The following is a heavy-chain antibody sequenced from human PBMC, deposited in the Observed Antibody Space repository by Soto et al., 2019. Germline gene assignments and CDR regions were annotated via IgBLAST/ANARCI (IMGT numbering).Heavy chain of an antibody. V-gene: IGHV3-30*18. CDR2: ISYDGSNK. Sequence: GGSLRFSCAASGFTFSSYGMHWVRQAPGKGLEWVAVISYDGSNKYYADSVKGRFTISRDNSKNTLYLQMNSLRAEDTAVYYCAKDLGEADYYYYGMDVWGQGTTVTVSS. CDR3: AKDLGEADYYYYGMDV. CDR1: GFTFSSYG. J-gene: IGHJ6*02.